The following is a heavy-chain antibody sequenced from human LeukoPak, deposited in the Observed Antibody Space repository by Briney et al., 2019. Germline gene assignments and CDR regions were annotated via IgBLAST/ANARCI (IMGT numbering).Heavy chain of an antibody. CDR3: AKDQSRDYGSGSYFRGIFGY. CDR1: GFTFSSYA. V-gene: IGHV3-23*01. J-gene: IGHJ4*02. CDR2: ISYGGGST. Sequence: GGSLRLSCAASGFTFSSYAMSWVRQAPGKGLEWVSTISYGGGSTYYADSVKGRFTISRDNSKNTLYLQMNSLRAEDMAIYYCAKDQSRDYGSGSYFRGIFGYWGQGTLVTVSS. D-gene: IGHD3-10*01.